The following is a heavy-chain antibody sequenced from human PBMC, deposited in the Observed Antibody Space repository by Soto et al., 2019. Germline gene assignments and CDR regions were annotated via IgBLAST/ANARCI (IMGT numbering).Heavy chain of an antibody. CDR1: GGSISSSSYY. J-gene: IGHJ4*02. D-gene: IGHD4-17*01. CDR3: AGSYGDYFYDFDY. CDR2: IYYSGST. Sequence: SETLSLTCTVSGGSISSSSYYWGWIRQPPGKGLEWIGSIYYSGSTYYNPSLKSRVTISVDTSKNQFSLKLSSVTAADTAVYYCAGSYGDYFYDFDYWGQGTLVTVSS. V-gene: IGHV4-39*01.